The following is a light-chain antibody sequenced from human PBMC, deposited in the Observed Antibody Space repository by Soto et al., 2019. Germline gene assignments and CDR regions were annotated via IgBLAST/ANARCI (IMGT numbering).Light chain of an antibody. CDR2: DVF. Sequence: DIQMTQSPSTLSASVGDRVTITCRASQSISNWLAWYQQKPGEAPNLLIYDVFKLKSGVPSRFSSSGSGAEFTLTISSLQPDDFASYYCQQYNAYGLTFGGGTKVE. CDR3: QQYNAYGLT. J-gene: IGKJ4*01. V-gene: IGKV1-5*01. CDR1: QSISNW.